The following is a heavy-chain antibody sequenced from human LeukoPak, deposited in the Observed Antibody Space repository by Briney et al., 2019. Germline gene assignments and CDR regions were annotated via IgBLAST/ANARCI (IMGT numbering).Heavy chain of an antibody. CDR2: IYSGGST. V-gene: IGHV3-53*01. Sequence: GGSLRLSCAASGFTVSSNYMSWVRQAPGKGLEWVSVIYSGGSTYYADSVKGRFTISRDNSKNTLYLQMNSLRAEDTAVYYCASIQIQLWADHFDYWGQGTLVTVSS. J-gene: IGHJ4*02. D-gene: IGHD5-18*01. CDR1: GFTVSSNY. CDR3: ASIQIQLWADHFDY.